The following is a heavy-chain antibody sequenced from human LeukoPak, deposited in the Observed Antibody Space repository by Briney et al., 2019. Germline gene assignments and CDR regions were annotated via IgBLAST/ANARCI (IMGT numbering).Heavy chain of an antibody. D-gene: IGHD2-21*02. CDR2: INHSGST. CDR3: ARDVFVVVTPGFDP. CDR1: GGSFSGYY. V-gene: IGHV4-34*01. Sequence: SETLSLTCAVYGGSFSGYYWSWIRQPPGKGLEWIGEINHSGSTNYNPSLKSRVTISVDTSKNQFSLKLSSVTAADTAVYYCARDVFVVVTPGFDPWGQGTLVTVSS. J-gene: IGHJ5*02.